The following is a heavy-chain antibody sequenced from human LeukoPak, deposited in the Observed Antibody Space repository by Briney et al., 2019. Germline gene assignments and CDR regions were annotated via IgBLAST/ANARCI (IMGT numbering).Heavy chain of an antibody. J-gene: IGHJ4*02. CDR3: ARGVNDYGDYEPLD. V-gene: IGHV3-7*01. CDR2: IKQDGSNK. D-gene: IGHD4-17*01. CDR1: GFTFSSYW. Sequence: GGSLRLSCAASGFTFSSYWMSWVRQAPGKGLEWVANIKQDGSNKYYADSVKGRFTISRDNSKNTLYLQMNSLRAEDTAVYYCARGVNDYGDYEPLDWGQGTLVTVSS.